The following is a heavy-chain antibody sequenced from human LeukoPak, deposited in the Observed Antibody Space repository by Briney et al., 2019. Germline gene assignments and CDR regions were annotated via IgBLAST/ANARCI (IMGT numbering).Heavy chain of an antibody. CDR3: AREDYDSSGYYSYPPDI. D-gene: IGHD3-22*01. V-gene: IGHV1-69*13. Sequence: VASVKVSCKASGGTFSSYAISWVRQAPGQGLEWMGGIIPIFGTADYAQKFQGRVTITADESTSTAYMELRSLRSEDTAVYYCAREDYDSSGYYSYPPDIWGQGTMVTVSS. CDR1: GGTFSSYA. CDR2: IIPIFGTA. J-gene: IGHJ3*02.